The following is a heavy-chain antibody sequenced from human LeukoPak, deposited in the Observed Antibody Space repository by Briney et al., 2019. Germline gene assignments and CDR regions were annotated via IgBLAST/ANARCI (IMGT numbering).Heavy chain of an antibody. Sequence: PGGSLRLSCAASGFTFSSYSMNWVCQAPGKGLEWVSYISSSSSTIYYADSVKGRFTISRDNAKNSLYLQMNSLRAEDTAVYYCASERRDGYNSEIYWGQGTLVTVSS. CDR2: ISSSSSTI. CDR1: GFTFSSYS. CDR3: ASERRDGYNSEIY. V-gene: IGHV3-48*01. J-gene: IGHJ4*02. D-gene: IGHD5-24*01.